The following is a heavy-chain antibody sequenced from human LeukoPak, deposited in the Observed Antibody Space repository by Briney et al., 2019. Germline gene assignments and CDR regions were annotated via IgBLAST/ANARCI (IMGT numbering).Heavy chain of an antibody. CDR2: IWYDGSNK. CDR1: GFTFSSYG. J-gene: IGHJ4*02. D-gene: IGHD3-10*01. Sequence: PGGSLRLSCAASGFTFSSYGMHWVRQAPGKGLEWVAVIWYDGSNKYYADSVKGRFTISRDNSKNTLYLQRNSLRAEDTAVYYCARESVRLYFDYWGQGTLVTVSS. CDR3: ARESVRLYFDY. V-gene: IGHV3-33*01.